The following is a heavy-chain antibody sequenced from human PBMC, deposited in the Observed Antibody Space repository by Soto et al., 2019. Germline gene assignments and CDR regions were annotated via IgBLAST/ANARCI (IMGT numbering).Heavy chain of an antibody. V-gene: IGHV4-30-4*01. CDR1: GGSISSGDYY. J-gene: IGHJ6*02. Sequence: SETLSLTCTVSGGSISSGDYYWSWIRQPPGKGLEWIGYIYYSGSTYYNPSLKSRVTISVDTSKNQFSRKLSSVTAADTAVYYCARNHRITIFGVVTFYYGMDVWGQGTTVTVSS. CDR3: ARNHRITIFGVVTFYYGMDV. D-gene: IGHD3-3*01. CDR2: IYYSGST.